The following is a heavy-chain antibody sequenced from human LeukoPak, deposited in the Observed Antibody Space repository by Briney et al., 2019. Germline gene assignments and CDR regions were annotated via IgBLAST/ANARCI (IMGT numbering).Heavy chain of an antibody. J-gene: IGHJ4*02. CDR1: GFTFSDYW. CDR2: IKQDGSEK. CDR3: ARGDRVGITTGHFDY. D-gene: IGHD2-21*01. V-gene: IGHV3-7*03. Sequence: GGSLGLSCAASGFTFSDYWLTWVRQAPGKGLEWVANIKQDGSEKYYVDSVKGRFTISRDDVKGSLFLQMDSLGADDTAVYFCARGDRVGITTGHFDYWGQGALVTVSS.